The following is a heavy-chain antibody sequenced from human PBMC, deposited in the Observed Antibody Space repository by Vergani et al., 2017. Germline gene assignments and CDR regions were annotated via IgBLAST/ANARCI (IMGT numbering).Heavy chain of an antibody. J-gene: IGHJ2*01. Sequence: EVQLVESGGGLVKPGESLRLSCAASGFTFQAFAFHWVRQVSGRGLEWVSGIDRNYGVKNGNSFEGRFSISRDNAKKAVFLQMNNLRHEDTALYFCVKDNDYDADGPFDLWGRGTLVTVSS. CDR1: GFTFQAFA. CDR3: VKDNDYDADGPFDL. V-gene: IGHV3-9*01. CDR2: IDRNYGVK. D-gene: IGHD3-16*01.